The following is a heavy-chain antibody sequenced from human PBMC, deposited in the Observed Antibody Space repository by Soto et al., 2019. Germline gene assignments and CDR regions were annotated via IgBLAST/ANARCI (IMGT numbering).Heavy chain of an antibody. Sequence: QVPLVQSGAEVKKPGASVKVSCKASGYTFTSYGISWVRQAPGQGLEWMGWISAYNGNTNYAQKLQGRVTMTTDTSTSTAYRELRSLRSDATAVYYCASQRSLYCSSTSCHHYGLDVWGQGTTVTVSS. CDR2: ISAYNGNT. CDR1: GYTFTSYG. D-gene: IGHD2-2*01. J-gene: IGHJ6*02. CDR3: ASQRSLYCSSTSCHHYGLDV. V-gene: IGHV1-18*01.